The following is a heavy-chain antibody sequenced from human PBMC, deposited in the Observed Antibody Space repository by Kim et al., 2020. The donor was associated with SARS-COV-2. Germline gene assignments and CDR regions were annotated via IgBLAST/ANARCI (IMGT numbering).Heavy chain of an antibody. CDR1: GFTFSDYG. V-gene: IGHV3-23*01. CDR2: IRNRGGDT. D-gene: IGHD2-2*02. CDR3: ARKFSDTYTSFYFGP. Sequence: GGSLRLSCVASGFTFSDYGMSWVRQAPGKGLEWVSSIRNRGGDTYYADSVRGRFTISRDNSHNTLYLQMNSLRAEDTALYYCARKFSDTYTSFYFGPWGQGALVTASS. J-gene: IGHJ5*02.